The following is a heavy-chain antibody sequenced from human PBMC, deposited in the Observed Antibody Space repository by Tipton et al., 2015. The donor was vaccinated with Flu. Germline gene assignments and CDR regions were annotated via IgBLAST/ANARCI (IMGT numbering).Heavy chain of an antibody. J-gene: IGHJ4*02. D-gene: IGHD1-7*01. CDR1: GYSISSGYY. CDR2: IYHSGST. CDR3: ASFISEYNWNYGEGLDY. V-gene: IGHV4-38-2*02. Sequence: LRLSCTVSGYSISSGYYCGWIRQPPGKGLEWIGSIYHSGSTYYNPSLKSRVTTSVDTSKNQFSLMLSSVTAADTAVYYCASFISEYNWNYGEGLDYWGQGTLVTVSS.